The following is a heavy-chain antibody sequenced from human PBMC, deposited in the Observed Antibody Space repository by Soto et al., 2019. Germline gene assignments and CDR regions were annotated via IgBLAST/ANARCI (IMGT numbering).Heavy chain of an antibody. D-gene: IGHD6-6*01. CDR1: GFTFSSYW. CDR3: ARDRAAQSY. V-gene: IGHV3-7*01. Sequence: PGGSLRLSXEASGFTFSSYWMSWVRQAPGKGLEWVANIKHDESEKYYVDSVKGRFTISRDNGKSSLYLQMNSLRAEDTAVYYCARDRAAQSYWGQGTLVTVSS. CDR2: IKHDESEK. J-gene: IGHJ4*02.